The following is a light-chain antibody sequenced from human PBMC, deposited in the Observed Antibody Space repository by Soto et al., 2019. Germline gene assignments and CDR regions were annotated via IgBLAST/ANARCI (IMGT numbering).Light chain of an antibody. V-gene: IGKV4-1*01. CDR3: QQYYSTPQT. CDR1: QSVLFTSNNKNY. CDR2: WAS. Sequence: DIVMTQSPDSLAVSLGERATINCKSSQSVLFTSNNKNYLAWYQKKSGQPPKLVIYWASTRESGVPDRFSGSGSGTDFTLTISSLQAEDVAVYYCQQYYSTPQTFGQGTKVEIK. J-gene: IGKJ1*01.